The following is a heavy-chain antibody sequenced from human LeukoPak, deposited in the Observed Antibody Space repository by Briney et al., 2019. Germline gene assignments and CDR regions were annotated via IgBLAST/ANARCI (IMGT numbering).Heavy chain of an antibody. CDR3: ARAYSSYIYYFDY. Sequence: ASVTVSCKASGYTFTGYCMHWVRQAPGQGLEWMGWINPNSGGTNYAQKFQGWVTMTRDTSISTAYMELSRLRSDDTAVYYCARAYSSYIYYFDYWGQGTLVTVSS. CDR1: GYTFTGYC. V-gene: IGHV1-2*04. J-gene: IGHJ4*02. D-gene: IGHD4-11*01. CDR2: INPNSGGT.